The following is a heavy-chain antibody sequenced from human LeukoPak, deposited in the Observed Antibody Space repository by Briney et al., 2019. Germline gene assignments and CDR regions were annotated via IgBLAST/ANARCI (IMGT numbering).Heavy chain of an antibody. CDR1: GGSISTHY. CDR2: VLDSERT. Sequence: SETLSLTCTVSGGSISTHYWSWIRQPPGKGLEWIGYVLDSERTKDNPSLKSRATLSADTSKNLFSLRLTSVTAADSAVYYCATIKRGSIFGYFDFWGQGVLVTVSS. CDR3: ATIKRGSIFGYFDF. V-gene: IGHV4-59*11. J-gene: IGHJ4*02. D-gene: IGHD5-18*01.